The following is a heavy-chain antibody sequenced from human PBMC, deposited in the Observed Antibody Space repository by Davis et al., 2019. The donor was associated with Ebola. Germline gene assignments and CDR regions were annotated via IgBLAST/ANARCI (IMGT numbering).Heavy chain of an antibody. V-gene: IGHV3-64D*06. D-gene: IGHD5-12*01. CDR1: GFSFSAYA. CDR2: IYPNGDIK. CDR3: VKSRISGSDYRTPDF. J-gene: IGHJ4*02. Sequence: PGGSLRLSCSASGFSFSAYAMHWVRLSPGKGLEFVSVIYPNGDIKVYSDSVRGRFSVSRDNSRDTLYLQMSSVRAEDTAVYFCVKSRISGSDYRTPDFWGQGTLVTVSP.